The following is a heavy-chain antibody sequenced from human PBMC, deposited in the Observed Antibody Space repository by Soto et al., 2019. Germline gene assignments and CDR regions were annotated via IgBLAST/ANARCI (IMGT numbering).Heavy chain of an antibody. CDR1: GFTFSNYA. Sequence: EVQMLESGGGLVQPGRSLRLSCAASGFTFSNYAMSWVRQAPGKGLEWVSTISGVGGRTHYSESVEGRFTISRDNSKSTLYLQMDSLRAEATAVYHCAVLTGYFYDLDVWGQGTTVTVSS. J-gene: IGHJ6*02. V-gene: IGHV3-23*01. CDR3: AVLTGYFYDLDV. D-gene: IGHD7-27*01. CDR2: ISGVGGRT.